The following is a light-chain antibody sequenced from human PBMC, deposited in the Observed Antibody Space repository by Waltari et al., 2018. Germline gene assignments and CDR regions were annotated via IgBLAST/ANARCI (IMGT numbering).Light chain of an antibody. CDR2: WAS. J-gene: IGKJ4*01. CDR1: QSVLYSSNNDRNY. V-gene: IGKV4-1*01. Sequence: DIVMTQSPDSLAVSLGERATINCKSSQSVLYSSNNDRNYLAWYQQKPGQPPKLLFYWASTRESGVPDRVRGSGSETDFTLTISSLQAEDVAVYFCQQYYSTPLTFGGGTKVEIK. CDR3: QQYYSTPLT.